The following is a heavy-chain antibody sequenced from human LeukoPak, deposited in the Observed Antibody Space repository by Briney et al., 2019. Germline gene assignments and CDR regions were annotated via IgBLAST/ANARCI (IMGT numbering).Heavy chain of an antibody. Sequence: ASVKVSCKASGYTFTGSYMHWVRQAPGQGLEWMGWINPNSGGTNYAQKFQGRVTMTRDTSISTAYMELSRLRSDDTAVYYCARDPPNYSSSWYNGGYWFDPWGQGTLVTVSS. CDR1: GYTFTGSY. D-gene: IGHD6-13*01. V-gene: IGHV1-2*02. J-gene: IGHJ5*02. CDR2: INPNSGGT. CDR3: ARDPPNYSSSWYNGGYWFDP.